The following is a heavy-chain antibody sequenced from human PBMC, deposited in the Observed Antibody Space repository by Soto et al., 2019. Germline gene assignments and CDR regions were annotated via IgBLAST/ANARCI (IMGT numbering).Heavy chain of an antibody. J-gene: IGHJ6*02. CDR2: ISSSSSYT. CDR3: ARVPRYSSSFYYYYGMDV. D-gene: IGHD6-13*01. Sequence: QVQLVESGGGLAKPGGSLRLSCAASGFTFSDYYMSWIRQAPGKGLEWVSYISSSSSYTNYADSVKGRFTISRDNAKNSLYLQMNSLRAEDTAVYYCARVPRYSSSFYYYYGMDVWGQGTTVTVSS. V-gene: IGHV3-11*06. CDR1: GFTFSDYY.